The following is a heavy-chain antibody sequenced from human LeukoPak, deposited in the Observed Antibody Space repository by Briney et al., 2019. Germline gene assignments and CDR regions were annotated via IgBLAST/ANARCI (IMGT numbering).Heavy chain of an antibody. CDR1: GFSFSSSG. CDR2: IWYDGSDK. Sequence: GGSLRLSCAASGFSFSSSGMHWVRQAPGKGLEWVAVIWYDGSDKDYADSVKGRFIISRDNSKNTLYLQMNSLRAEDTSVYYCAKDQPKSHNASDIWGQGTMVTVSS. CDR3: AKDQPKSHNASDI. V-gene: IGHV3-33*06. J-gene: IGHJ3*02.